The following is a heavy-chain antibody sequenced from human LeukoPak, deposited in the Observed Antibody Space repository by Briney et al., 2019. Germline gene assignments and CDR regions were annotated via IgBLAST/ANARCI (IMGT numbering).Heavy chain of an antibody. V-gene: IGHV3-7*01. D-gene: IGHD3-3*01. Sequence: PGGSLRLSCAASGFSFSSNWMSWVRQTPAKGLEWVANIKQDGSEKYYVDSVKGRFTISRDNAKNSLYLQMNSLRTEDTAMYYCARDGDGYYYWGQGTLVTVSS. J-gene: IGHJ4*02. CDR3: ARDGDGYYY. CDR1: GFSFSSNW. CDR2: IKQDGSEK.